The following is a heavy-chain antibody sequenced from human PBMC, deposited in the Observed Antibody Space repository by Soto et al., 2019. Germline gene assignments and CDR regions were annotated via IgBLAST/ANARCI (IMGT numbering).Heavy chain of an antibody. CDR2: IYYSGST. J-gene: IGHJ6*02. V-gene: IGHV4-30-4*01. CDR3: ARRTYYYGMDV. CDR1: CGSISSGDYY. Sequence: SATLSLTCTVSCGSISSGDYYWSWIRQPPGKGLEWIGYIYYSGSTYYNPSLKSRVTISVDTSKNQFSLKLSSVTAADTAVYYCARRTYYYGMDVWGQGTTVTVSS.